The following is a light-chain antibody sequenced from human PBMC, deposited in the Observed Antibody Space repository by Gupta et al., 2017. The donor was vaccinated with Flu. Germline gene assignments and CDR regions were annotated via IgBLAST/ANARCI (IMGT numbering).Light chain of an antibody. CDR3: QQRSNWPPLT. J-gene: IGKJ4*01. CDR2: DAS. Sequence: EIVLTHSPPTLSLSPGERATLSSRAMQSVRSYIEWSQQKPGQAPRLLIYDASNRATGIPARFSGSGYGTDLTRTISSLELEDFAVYYCQQRSNWPPLTFGGGTKVEIK. V-gene: IGKV3-11*01. CDR1: QSVRSY.